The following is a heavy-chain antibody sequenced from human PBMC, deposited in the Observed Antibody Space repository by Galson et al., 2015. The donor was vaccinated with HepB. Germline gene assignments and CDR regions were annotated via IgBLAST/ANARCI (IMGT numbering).Heavy chain of an antibody. D-gene: IGHD1-14*01. Sequence: SLRLSCAASGFRFSRSDMHWVRQAPGRGLEWVAIISYDGGKKYYAKSVQGRFTISRDNSKSTLFLLMNNMRSEDTAMYYCTRAVREPDSGYFDSWGQGALVTVSS. J-gene: IGHJ4*02. V-gene: IGHV3-30-3*01. CDR3: TRAVREPDSGYFDS. CDR2: ISYDGGKK. CDR1: GFRFSRSD.